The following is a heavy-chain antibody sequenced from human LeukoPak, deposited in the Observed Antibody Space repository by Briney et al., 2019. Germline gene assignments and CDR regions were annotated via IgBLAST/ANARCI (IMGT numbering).Heavy chain of an antibody. CDR2: IYSGSTT. J-gene: IGHJ4*02. D-gene: IGHD6-19*01. Sequence: GGSLRLSCAASGFTFSSYAMNWVRQAPGKGLEWLAVIYSGSTTYYADSVKGRFTISRDNSKNTLYLQMNSLRAEDTAVYYCARDRSSGWYVYDYWGQGSLVTVSS. CDR3: ARDRSSGWYVYDY. V-gene: IGHV3-23*03. CDR1: GFTFSSYA.